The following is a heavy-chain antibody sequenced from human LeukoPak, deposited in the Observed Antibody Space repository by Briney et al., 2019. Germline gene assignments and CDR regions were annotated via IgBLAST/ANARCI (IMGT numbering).Heavy chain of an antibody. CDR3: ARGGSSSSWYVLSWYFDY. J-gene: IGHJ4*02. Sequence: GESLKISCKGSGYSFTSYWIGWVRQMPGKGLEWMGIIYPGDSDTRYSPSFQGQVTISADKSISTAYLQWSSLRASDTAMYYCARGGSSSSWYVLSWYFDYWGQGTLVTVSS. CDR1: GYSFTSYW. CDR2: IYPGDSDT. D-gene: IGHD6-13*01. V-gene: IGHV5-51*01.